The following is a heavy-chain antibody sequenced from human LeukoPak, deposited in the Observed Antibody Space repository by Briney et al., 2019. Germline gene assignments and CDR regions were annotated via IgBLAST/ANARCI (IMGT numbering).Heavy chain of an antibody. J-gene: IGHJ4*02. CDR1: GFTFSSYA. V-gene: IGHV3-9*01. CDR3: AKDLSRRELLLSFDY. D-gene: IGHD2-15*01. CDR2: ISWNSGSI. Sequence: PGGSLRLSCAASGFTFSSYAMSWVRQAPGKGLEWVSGISWNSGSIGYADSVKGRFTISRDNAKNSLYLQMNSLRAEDTALYYCAKDLSRRELLLSFDYWGQGTLVTVSS.